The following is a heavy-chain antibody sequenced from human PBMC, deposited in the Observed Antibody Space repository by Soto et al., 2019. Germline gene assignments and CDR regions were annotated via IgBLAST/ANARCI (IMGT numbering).Heavy chain of an antibody. CDR1: GFTFDDYA. D-gene: IGHD1-1*01. CDR3: AKGRAGTTSYNWFDP. Sequence: PGGSLRLSCAASGFTFDDYAMHWVRQAPGKGLEWVSGSSWNSGSIGYADSVKGRFTISRDNAKNSLYLQMNSLRAEDTALYYCAKGRAGTTSYNWFDPWGQGTLVTVSS. V-gene: IGHV3-9*01. J-gene: IGHJ5*02. CDR2: SSWNSGSI.